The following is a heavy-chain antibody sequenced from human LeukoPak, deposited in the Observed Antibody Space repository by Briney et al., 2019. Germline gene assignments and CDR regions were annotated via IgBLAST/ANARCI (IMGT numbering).Heavy chain of an antibody. Sequence: GGSLRLSCAASGFTFSSYNMNWVRQAPGKGLEWVSYISSNGGKIHYVDSVRGRFTISRDNAENSLYLHMSSLRADDTAVYYCVGDSIISVGGFDFWGQGTQVTVSS. J-gene: IGHJ5*01. V-gene: IGHV3-48*04. CDR1: GFTFSSYN. D-gene: IGHD2-15*01. CDR2: ISSNGGKI. CDR3: VGDSIISVGGFDF.